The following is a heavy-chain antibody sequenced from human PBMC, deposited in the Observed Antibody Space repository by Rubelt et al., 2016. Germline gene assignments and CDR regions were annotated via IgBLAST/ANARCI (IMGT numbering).Heavy chain of an antibody. CDR2: IYYSGST. J-gene: IGHJ4*02. Sequence: QVQLQESGPGLVKPSETLSLTCTVSGGSISNYHWSWIRQPPGKGLEWIGYIYYSGSTNYNPSLMRRVTMSVDTSKNQFSLKLRAVTAADTAVSYCARADSSYYPFDYWGQGTLVTVSS. D-gene: IGHD3-22*01. V-gene: IGHV4-59*01. CDR1: GGSISNYH. CDR3: ARADSSYYPFDY.